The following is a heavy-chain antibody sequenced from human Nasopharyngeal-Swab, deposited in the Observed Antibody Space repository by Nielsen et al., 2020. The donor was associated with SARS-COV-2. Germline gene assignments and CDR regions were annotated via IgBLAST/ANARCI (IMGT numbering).Heavy chain of an antibody. J-gene: IGHJ4*02. Sequence: GESLKISCAASGFTFSSYGMHWVRQAPGKGLEWVAVISYDGSNKYYADSVKDRFTISRDNSKNTLYLQMNSLRAEDTAVYYCAKGGLGVVPDSTCDYWGQGTLVTVSS. CDR1: GFTFSSYG. V-gene: IGHV3-30*18. D-gene: IGHD2-2*01. CDR2: ISYDGSNK. CDR3: AKGGLGVVPDSTCDY.